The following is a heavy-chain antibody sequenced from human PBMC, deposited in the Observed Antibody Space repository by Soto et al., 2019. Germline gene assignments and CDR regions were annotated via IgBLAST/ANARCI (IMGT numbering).Heavy chain of an antibody. CDR1: GFTFSSYA. J-gene: IGHJ4*02. V-gene: IGHV3-23*01. Sequence: GESLKISCAASGFTFSSYAMSWVRQAPGKGLEWVSAISGSGGSTYYADSVKGRFTISRDNSKNTLYLQMNSLRAEDTAVYYCAKSPGPQCDYFDYWGQGTLVTVSS. CDR2: ISGSGGST. CDR3: AKSPGPQCDYFDY.